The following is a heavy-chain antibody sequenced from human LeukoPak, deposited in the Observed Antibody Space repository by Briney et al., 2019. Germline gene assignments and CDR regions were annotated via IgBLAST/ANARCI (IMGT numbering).Heavy chain of an antibody. J-gene: IGHJ4*02. CDR2: ISGGGDDT. V-gene: IGHV3-23*01. CDR1: GFSFNNYA. Sequence: PGGSLRLSCAASGFSFNNYAMSWVRQAPGKGLEWVSAISGGGDDTKYADSVKGRFTISRDNSKNTLSLQINSLRAEDTALYYCAKSDCGTIGCKLLNYWGQGTLVTVSS. D-gene: IGHD2-21*01. CDR3: AKSDCGTIGCKLLNY.